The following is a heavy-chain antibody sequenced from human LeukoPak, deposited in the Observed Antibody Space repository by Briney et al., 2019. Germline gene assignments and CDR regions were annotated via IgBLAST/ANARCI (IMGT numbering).Heavy chain of an antibody. CDR2: ISGSGGST. V-gene: IGHV3-23*01. J-gene: IGHJ4*02. Sequence: GGSLRLSCAASGFTFSSYAMSWVRQAPGKGLEWVSGISGSGGSTYYADSVKGRFTISRDNPKNTLYLQMNSLRAEDTAVYYCAKVGGTPSSSSYFDYWGQGTLVTVSS. CDR3: AKVGGTPSSSSYFDY. D-gene: IGHD6-6*01. CDR1: GFTFSSYA.